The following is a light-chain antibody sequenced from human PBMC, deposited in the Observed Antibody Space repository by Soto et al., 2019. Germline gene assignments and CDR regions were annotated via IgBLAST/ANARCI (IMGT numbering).Light chain of an antibody. V-gene: IGKV1-33*01. Sequence: DIQMTQSPSSLSSSVGVRVTITCQASQDISNYLNWYQQKPGKAPMLLIYEASNLETGVPSRFSGSGSGTDFTLSSSSLQPEDIATYYCQPYDNLPPTFGQGTKVEIK. CDR2: EAS. J-gene: IGKJ1*01. CDR1: QDISNY. CDR3: QPYDNLPPT.